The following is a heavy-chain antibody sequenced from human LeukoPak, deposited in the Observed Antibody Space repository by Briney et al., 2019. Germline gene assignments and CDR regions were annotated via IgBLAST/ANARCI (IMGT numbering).Heavy chain of an antibody. CDR1: GFTFSSYA. J-gene: IGHJ4*02. V-gene: IGHV3-7*01. D-gene: IGHD1-26*01. Sequence: PGGSLRLSCAASGFTFSSYAMSWVRQAPGKGLEWVANIKQDGSEKYYVDSVKGRFTISRDNAKNSLYLQMNSLRAEDTAVYYCARHSVGSYKALSFDYWGQGTLVTVSS. CDR2: IKQDGSEK. CDR3: ARHSVGSYKALSFDY.